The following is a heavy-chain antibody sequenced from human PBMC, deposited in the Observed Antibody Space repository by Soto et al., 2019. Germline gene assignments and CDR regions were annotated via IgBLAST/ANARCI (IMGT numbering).Heavy chain of an antibody. CDR1: GGSISSSSYY. Sequence: SETLSLTCTVSGGSISSSSYYWGWIRQPPGKGLEWIGSIYYSGSTYYNPSLKSRVTISVDTSKNQFSLKLSSVTAADTAVYYGARPLPGYAELPDYWGQRTLVTVSS. CDR2: IYYSGST. CDR3: ARPLPGYAELPDY. V-gene: IGHV4-39*01. D-gene: IGHD5-18*01. J-gene: IGHJ4*02.